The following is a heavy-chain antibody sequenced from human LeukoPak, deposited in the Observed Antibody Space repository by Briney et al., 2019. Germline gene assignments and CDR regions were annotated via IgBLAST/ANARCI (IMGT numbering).Heavy chain of an antibody. CDR1: GGTFSSYV. D-gene: IGHD3-22*01. Sequence: SVKVSCKASGGTFSSYVISWVRQAPGQGLEWMGGIIPIFGTANYAQKFQGRVTITADESTSTAYMELSSLRSEDTAVYYCARSYYYDSSGYPYYFDYWGQGTLVTVSS. CDR3: ARSYYYDSSGYPYYFDY. CDR2: IIPIFGTA. J-gene: IGHJ4*02. V-gene: IGHV1-69*13.